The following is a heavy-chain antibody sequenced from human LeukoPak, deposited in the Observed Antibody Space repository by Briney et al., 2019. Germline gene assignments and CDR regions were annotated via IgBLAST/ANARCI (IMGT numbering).Heavy chain of an antibody. J-gene: IGHJ4*02. Sequence: SETLSLTCTVSGGSISSYYWSWIRQPPGRGLEWIGYIYYSGSTNYNPSLKSRVTISVDTSKNQFSLKLSSVTAADTAVYYCARDGYYYGSGSPFDFWGQGTLVTVSS. V-gene: IGHV4-59*01. CDR1: GGSISSYY. D-gene: IGHD3-10*01. CDR2: IYYSGST. CDR3: ARDGYYYGSGSPFDF.